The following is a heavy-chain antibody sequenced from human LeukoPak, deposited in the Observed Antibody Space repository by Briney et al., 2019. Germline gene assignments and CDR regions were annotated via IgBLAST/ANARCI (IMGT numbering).Heavy chain of an antibody. Sequence: GGSLRLSCAASGFIFSSCVMTWVRQAPGKGLEWVSAISGSGGTGTYYADSVKGRFTISRDNSKNTLYLQMNSLRAEDTAVYYCAKGGGWLYYFDYWGQGTRVTVSS. V-gene: IGHV3-23*01. CDR3: AKGGGWLYYFDY. D-gene: IGHD6-19*01. J-gene: IGHJ4*02. CDR2: ISGSGGTGT. CDR1: GFIFSSCV.